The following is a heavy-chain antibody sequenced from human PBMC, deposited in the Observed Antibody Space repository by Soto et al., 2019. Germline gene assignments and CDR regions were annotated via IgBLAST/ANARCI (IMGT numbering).Heavy chain of an antibody. V-gene: IGHV5-51*01. Sequence: PGASLKISYKGSVYNFTSSWIGWERQMPGKGLEWMGIIYPGDSDTRYSPSFQGQVTISADKSISTAYLQWSSLKASDTAMYYCARKRGSSWYYWGQGTLVTVSS. D-gene: IGHD6-13*01. CDR2: IYPGDSDT. CDR3: ARKRGSSWYY. CDR1: VYNFTSSW. J-gene: IGHJ4*02.